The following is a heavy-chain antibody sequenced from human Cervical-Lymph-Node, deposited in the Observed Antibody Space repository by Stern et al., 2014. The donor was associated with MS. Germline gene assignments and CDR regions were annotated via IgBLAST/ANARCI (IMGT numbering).Heavy chain of an antibody. J-gene: IGHJ4*02. CDR3: AHRTYSAHIGRFDY. CDR2: IYWDDGK. V-gene: IGHV2-5*02. CDR1: GFSLSTSGVG. Sequence: SGPTLVKPTQTLTLTCTFSGFSLSTSGVGVGWIRQPPGKALEWLALIYWDDGKHYRSSLQNRLTITKDTSKNQVVLTMTNMDPVDTATYYCAHRTYSAHIGRFDYWGQGTLVTVSS. D-gene: IGHD1-26*01.